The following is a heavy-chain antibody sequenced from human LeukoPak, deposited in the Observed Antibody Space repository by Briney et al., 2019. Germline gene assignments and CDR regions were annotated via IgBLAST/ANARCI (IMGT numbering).Heavy chain of an antibody. J-gene: IGHJ4*02. D-gene: IGHD5-24*01. V-gene: IGHV6-1*01. CDR2: TYYRSKWYH. Sequence: PSQTLSLTCVITGDSVSSNTAAWNWIRQSPLRGLEWLGRTYYRSKWYHDYAVSVKSRITINADTSKNHFSLQLNSVSPEDTAVYYCIRDREHGFNLDYWGRGTLVTVSS. CDR3: IRDREHGFNLDY. CDR1: GDSVSSNTAA.